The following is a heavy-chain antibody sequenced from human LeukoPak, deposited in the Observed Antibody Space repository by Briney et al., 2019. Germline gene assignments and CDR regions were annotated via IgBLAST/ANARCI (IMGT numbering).Heavy chain of an antibody. CDR1: GFTFSSYA. V-gene: IGHV3-21*01. D-gene: IGHD2-2*01. J-gene: IGHJ4*02. CDR3: AKDPYGTRYFDY. CDR2: ISSSSSYI. Sequence: GGSLRLSCAASGFTFSSYAMRWVRQAPGKGLEWVSSISSSSSYIYYADSVKGRFTISRDNAKNSLYLQMNSLRAEDTAVYYCAKDPYGTRYFDYWGQGTLVTVSS.